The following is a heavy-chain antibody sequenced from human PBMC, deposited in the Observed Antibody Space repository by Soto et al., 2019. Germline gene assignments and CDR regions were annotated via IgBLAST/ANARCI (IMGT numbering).Heavy chain of an antibody. V-gene: IGHV1-18*01. D-gene: IGHD4-4*01. J-gene: IGHJ3*02. CDR2: ISAYNGNT. CDR3: ARDGSQTDYSNYGDDFDI. Sequence: ASVKVSCKASGYTFTSYGISWVRQAPGQGLEWMGWISAYNGNTDYAQKLQGRVTMTTDTSTSTAYMELSSLRSEDTAVYYCARDGSQTDYSNYGDDFDIWGQGTMVTVSS. CDR1: GYTFTSYG.